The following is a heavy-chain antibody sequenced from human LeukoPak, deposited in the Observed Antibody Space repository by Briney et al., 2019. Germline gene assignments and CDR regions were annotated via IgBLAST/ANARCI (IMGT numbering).Heavy chain of an antibody. J-gene: IGHJ4*02. D-gene: IGHD2-21*02. CDR2: VKTQRDGGAT. CDR3: TARVVTTNEF. CDR1: GFNFNDAY. V-gene: IGHV3-15*01. Sequence: NPGGSLRLSCLGSGFNFNDAYMNWVRQAPGKGLEWVGRVKTQRDGGATDDAAPMKGRFIISRDDSKTTVYLQMNSLKTEDTAIYYCTARVVTTNEFWGQGTLVTVSS.